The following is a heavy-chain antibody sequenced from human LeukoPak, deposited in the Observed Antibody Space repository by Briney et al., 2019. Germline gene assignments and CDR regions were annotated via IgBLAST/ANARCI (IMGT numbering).Heavy chain of an antibody. J-gene: IGHJ5*02. CDR1: GYTFTSYD. V-gene: IGHV1-8*01. CDR2: MDPNSGNT. Sequence: GASVKVSRKASGYTFTSYDINWVRQATGQGLEWVGWMDPNSGNTGYAQKFQGRVTMTRDTSISTAYMELSSLRSEDTAVYYCARYAVVAAMNWFDPWGQGTLVIVSS. D-gene: IGHD2-15*01. CDR3: ARYAVVAAMNWFDP.